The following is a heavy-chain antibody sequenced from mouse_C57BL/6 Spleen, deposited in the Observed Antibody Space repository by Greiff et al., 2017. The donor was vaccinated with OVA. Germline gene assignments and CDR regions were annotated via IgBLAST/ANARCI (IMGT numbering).Heavy chain of an antibody. V-gene: IGHV1-15*01. CDR2: IDPETGGT. Sequence: VQLQQSGAELVRPGASVTLSCKASGYTFTDYEMHWVKQTPVHGLEWIGAIDPETGGTAYNQKFKGKAILTADKSSSTAYMELRSLTSEDSAVYYCTRAPRYYGSSYGAFAYWGHGLWSLSLQ. CDR1: GYTFTDYE. CDR3: TRAPRYYGSSYGAFAY. J-gene: IGHJ3*01. D-gene: IGHD1-1*01.